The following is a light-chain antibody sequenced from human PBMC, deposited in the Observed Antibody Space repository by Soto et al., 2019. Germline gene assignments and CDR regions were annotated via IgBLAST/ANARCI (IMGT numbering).Light chain of an antibody. Sequence: EIVLTQSPATLSLSPGESATLSCRASQSVSSYLAWYQQKPGQAPRLLVYDASNRAPGIPARFSGSGSGTDFTLTISNLEPEDFAVYYCQQRSNWPLITFGPGTKV. CDR1: QSVSSY. V-gene: IGKV3-11*01. CDR2: DAS. CDR3: QQRSNWPLIT. J-gene: IGKJ3*01.